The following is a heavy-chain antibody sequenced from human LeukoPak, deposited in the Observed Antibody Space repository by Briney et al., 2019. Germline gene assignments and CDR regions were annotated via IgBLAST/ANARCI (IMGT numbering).Heavy chain of an antibody. V-gene: IGHV3-9*01. CDR1: GFTFDDYA. CDR2: ISWNSGSI. D-gene: IGHD5-24*01. CDR3: AKAPTARWLQLPYYFDY. Sequence: PGRSLRLSCAPSGFTFDDYAMHWVRQAPGEGLEWVSGISWNSGSIGYADSVKGRFTISRDNAKNSLYLQMNSLRAEDTALYYCAKAPTARWLQLPYYFDYWGQGTLVTVSS. J-gene: IGHJ4*02.